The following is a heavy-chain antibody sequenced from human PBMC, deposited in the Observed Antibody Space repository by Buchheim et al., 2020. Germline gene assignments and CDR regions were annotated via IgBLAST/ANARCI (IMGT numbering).Heavy chain of an antibody. CDR3: ARDHSRAFNGMDV. D-gene: IGHD4-11*01. J-gene: IGHJ6*04. CDR2: ISPDGREK. V-gene: IGHV3-7*01. Sequence: EVQLVESGGGLVQPGGSLRLSCAASGFTMSSHRMSWVRQAPGKGPERVANISPDGREKYYVHPEKGRFTIPRDNAKSSLYLQMNSLRAEDTAVYYCARDHSRAFNGMDVWGKGTT. CDR1: GFTMSSHR.